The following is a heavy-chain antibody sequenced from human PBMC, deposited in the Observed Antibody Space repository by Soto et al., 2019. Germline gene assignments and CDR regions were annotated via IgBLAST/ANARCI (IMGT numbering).Heavy chain of an antibody. J-gene: IGHJ4*02. CDR2: IIPMLGTA. CDR1: GGTFSSSA. V-gene: IGHV1-69*06. D-gene: IGHD3-10*01. CDR3: TRGVPSNAYFDY. Sequence: QVRLVQSGAEVKKPGSSVKVSCKASGGTFSSSALNWVRQAPGQGLEWMGGIIPMLGTANYAQKFQGRVTITADKPTKTAYMELRSLRSEDTAVYYCTRGVPSNAYFDYWGQGTLVTVSS.